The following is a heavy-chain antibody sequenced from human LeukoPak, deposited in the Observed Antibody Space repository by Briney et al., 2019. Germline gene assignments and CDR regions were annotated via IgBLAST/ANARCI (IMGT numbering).Heavy chain of an antibody. J-gene: IGHJ3*01. CDR2: INSDGSEG. Sequence: GGSLGLSCAVSGFTFSGFWMSWSRQAPGKGLEWVASINSDGSEGYYADVVKGRFTISRDNAKNSLYLQINSLRAEDTAVYYCARSSYSSSSSVWGQGTMVTVSS. CDR1: GFTFSGFW. D-gene: IGHD6-6*01. V-gene: IGHV3-7*03. CDR3: ARSSYSSSSSV.